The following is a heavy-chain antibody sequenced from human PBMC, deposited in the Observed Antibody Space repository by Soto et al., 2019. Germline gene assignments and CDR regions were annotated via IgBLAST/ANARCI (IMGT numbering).Heavy chain of an antibody. Sequence: GASVKVSCKASGYTFTSYAMHWVRQAPGQRLEWMGWINAGNGNTKYSQKFQGRVTITRDTSASTAYMELSSLRSEDTAVYYCARDPRTDYYYYYMDVWGKGTTVTVSS. J-gene: IGHJ6*03. CDR1: GYTFTSYA. CDR3: ARDPRTDYYYYYMDV. V-gene: IGHV1-3*01. CDR2: INAGNGNT.